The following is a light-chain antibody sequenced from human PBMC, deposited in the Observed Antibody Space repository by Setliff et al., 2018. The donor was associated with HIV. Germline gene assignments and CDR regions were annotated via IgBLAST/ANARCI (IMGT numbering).Light chain of an antibody. CDR2: DVS. V-gene: IGLV1-40*01. CDR1: NSNIGANYD. Sequence: QSVLTQPPSVSGAPGQRVTISCTGNNSNIGANYDVHWYQQLPGTAPKLFIYDVSNRPSGVPNRFSGSKSDNTASLTISGLQAEDEADYYCSSYSSSTTLVVFGGGTKVTVL. J-gene: IGLJ2*01. CDR3: SSYSSSTTLVV.